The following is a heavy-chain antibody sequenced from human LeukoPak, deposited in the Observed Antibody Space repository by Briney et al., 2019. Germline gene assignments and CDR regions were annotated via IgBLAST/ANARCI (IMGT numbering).Heavy chain of an antibody. CDR3: AKGYRRGWYVGGNFDY. D-gene: IGHD6-19*01. CDR2: VSGRGDST. CDR1: GFMSGSYP. J-gene: IGHJ4*02. V-gene: IGHV3-23*01. Sequence: GGSLRLSCVVSGFMSGSYPMTWVRQDPRKGLEWLSTVSGRGDSTYYAESVKGRFTISRDTSKNTVYLQMNSLRAEDTALYYCAKGYRRGWYVGGNFDYWGQGTPVTVSS.